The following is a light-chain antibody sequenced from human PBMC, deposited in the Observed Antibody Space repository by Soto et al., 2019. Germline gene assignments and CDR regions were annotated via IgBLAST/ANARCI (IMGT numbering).Light chain of an antibody. Sequence: EIVLTQPTGTWAVSPGEGATLSGRARQSLRSNLAWYQQKPGQAPRLLIYGASTRATGIPARFSGSGSGTEFTLTISSLQSEDFAVYYCQQYNNCPAITFGQGTRLEIK. CDR2: GAS. CDR1: QSLRSN. V-gene: IGKV3D-15*01. CDR3: QQYNNCPAIT. J-gene: IGKJ5*01.